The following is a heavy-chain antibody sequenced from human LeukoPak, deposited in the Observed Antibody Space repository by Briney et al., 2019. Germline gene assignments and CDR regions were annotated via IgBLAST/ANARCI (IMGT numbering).Heavy chain of an antibody. CDR3: ARDLRRITIFGVVTPDGFDI. D-gene: IGHD3-3*01. Sequence: ASVKVSGKASGYTFTNYYMHWARQAPGQGLEWMGIINTSGGSTTYAQNFQGRVTMTRDTSTSTAYMELSSLRSEDTAVYYCARDLRRITIFGVVTPDGFDIWGQGTMVTVSS. CDR2: INTSGGST. J-gene: IGHJ3*02. V-gene: IGHV1-46*01. CDR1: GYTFTNYY.